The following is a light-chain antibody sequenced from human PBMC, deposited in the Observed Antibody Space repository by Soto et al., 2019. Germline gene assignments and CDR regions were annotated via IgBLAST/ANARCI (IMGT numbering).Light chain of an antibody. CDR2: GAS. CDR1: QSVGSN. CDR3: HQRRQWPLT. V-gene: IGKV3D-15*01. J-gene: IGKJ4*01. Sequence: EIVMTQSPATLSVSPGERATLSCRASQSVGSNLAWYQQKPGQAPRLLIYGASTRATGIPARFSGSGSGTDFTLTISSLESEDFAVYYCHQRRQWPLTFGGGTKVDIK.